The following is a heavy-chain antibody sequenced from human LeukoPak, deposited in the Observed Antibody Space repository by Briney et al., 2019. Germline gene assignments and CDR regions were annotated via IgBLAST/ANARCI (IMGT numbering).Heavy chain of an antibody. V-gene: IGHV1-46*01. D-gene: IGHD2-21*01. CDR3: ARDCGGRPGTKVNYFDY. Sequence: ASVKVSCKAFGYTFTSNYMHWVRQAPGQGLEWMGIINLNGATTSYAQKFQGRVTMSRDTSTSTVYMELSSLRSEDTAVYYCARDCGGRPGTKVNYFDYWGRGTLVTVSS. CDR1: GYTFTSNY. CDR2: INLNGATT. J-gene: IGHJ4*02.